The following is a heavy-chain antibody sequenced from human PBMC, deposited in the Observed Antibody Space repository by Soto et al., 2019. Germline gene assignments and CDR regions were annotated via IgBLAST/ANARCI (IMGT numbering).Heavy chain of an antibody. CDR1: CGSISSSSYY. D-gene: IGHD1-26*01. V-gene: IGHV4-39*01. CDR3: ASVGFRTVNDY. CDR2: IYYSGST. Sequence: SETLSLTCTVSCGSISSSSYYWGWTRQPPGKGLEWIGSIYYSGSTYYNPSLKSRVTISVDTSKNQFSLKLSSVTAADTAVYYCASVGFRTVNDYWGQGTLVTVSS. J-gene: IGHJ4*02.